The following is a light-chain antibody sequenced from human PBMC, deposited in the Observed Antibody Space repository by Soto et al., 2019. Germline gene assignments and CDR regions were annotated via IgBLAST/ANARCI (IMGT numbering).Light chain of an antibody. J-gene: IGLJ2*01. CDR3: LLYYVVAVV. CDR2: NTN. CDR1: TGAVTSGHY. V-gene: IGLV7-46*01. Sequence: QAVVTQEPSLTVSPGGTVTLTCGSSTGAVTSGHYAYWFQQKPGQAPRTLIHNTNKKHSWTPARFSGSLLGGKAALTLSGSQPEGEADYYCLLYYVVAVVFGGGTKLTVL.